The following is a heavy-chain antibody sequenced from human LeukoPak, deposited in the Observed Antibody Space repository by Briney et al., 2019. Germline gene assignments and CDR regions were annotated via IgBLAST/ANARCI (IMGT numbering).Heavy chain of an antibody. V-gene: IGHV3-7*01. CDR2: INEDGSDK. Sequence: GGSLRLSCAASGFTFSRYWMSWVRQAPGKGLEWVANINEDGSDKIYVDFVKGRFTISRDNAKNSLYLQMNSLRGEDRAVYYCARQRYMDVWGKGTTVTVSS. CDR1: GFTFSRYW. CDR3: ARQRYMDV. J-gene: IGHJ6*03.